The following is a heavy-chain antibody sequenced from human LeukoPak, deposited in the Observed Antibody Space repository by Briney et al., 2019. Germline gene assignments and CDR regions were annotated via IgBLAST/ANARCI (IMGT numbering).Heavy chain of an antibody. Sequence: GGSLRLSCAASGFTFKKYWMNWVRQVPGKGLECLANIKEDGSETYYADSVKGRFTISRDNAKNSLYLQMNSLRAEDTALYYCAASGPVGGNWYSTDFWGQGTLVTVSS. CDR2: IKEDGSET. J-gene: IGHJ4*02. D-gene: IGHD1-7*01. V-gene: IGHV3-7*03. CDR3: AASGPVGGNWYSTDF. CDR1: GFTFKKYW.